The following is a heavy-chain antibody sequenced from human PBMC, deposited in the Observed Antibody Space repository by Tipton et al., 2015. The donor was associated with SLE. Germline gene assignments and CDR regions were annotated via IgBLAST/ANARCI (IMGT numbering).Heavy chain of an antibody. D-gene: IGHD3-22*01. CDR3: VRDGDYHDNSGYYFEY. Sequence: TLSLTCAVYGGSFSNYYWSWIRQSPGKGLEWMGEVSHSGSTDYNPPLKNRVTISVDKSKNQLSLNLMSVTAADAAIYYCVRDGDYHDNSGYYFEYWGQGALVTVSS. V-gene: IGHV4-34*01. J-gene: IGHJ4*02. CDR1: GGSFSNYY. CDR2: VSHSGST.